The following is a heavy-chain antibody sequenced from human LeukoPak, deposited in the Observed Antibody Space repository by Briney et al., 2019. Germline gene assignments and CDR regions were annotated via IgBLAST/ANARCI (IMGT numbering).Heavy chain of an antibody. V-gene: IGHV3-21*01. J-gene: IGHJ4*02. CDR2: ISSSSSYI. Sequence: GGSLRLSCAASGFTFSSYSMNWVRQAPGKGLEWVSSISSSSSYIYYPDSVKGRFTISRDNAKNSLYLQMNSLRAEDTAVYYCARDGVGATPLDYWGQGTLVTVSS. CDR1: GFTFSSYS. CDR3: ARDGVGATPLDY. D-gene: IGHD1-26*01.